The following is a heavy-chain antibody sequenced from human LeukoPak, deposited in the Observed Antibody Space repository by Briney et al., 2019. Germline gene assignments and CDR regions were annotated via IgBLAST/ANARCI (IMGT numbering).Heavy chain of an antibody. V-gene: IGHV4-61*02. J-gene: IGHJ3*02. D-gene: IGHD3-3*01. CDR1: GGSISSGSYY. Sequence: SQTLSLTCTVSGGSISSGSYYWSWIRQPAGKGLEWIGRIYTSGSTNYNPSLKSRVTISVDTSKNQFSLKLSSVTAADTAVYYCARSALTIFGVVIGAFDIWGQGTMVTVSS. CDR3: ARSALTIFGVVIGAFDI. CDR2: IYTSGST.